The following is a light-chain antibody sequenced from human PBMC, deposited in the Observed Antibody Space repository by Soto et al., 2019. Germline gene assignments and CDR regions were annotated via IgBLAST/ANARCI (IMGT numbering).Light chain of an antibody. CDR3: ASYTTSSTYV. CDR2: DVS. CDR1: SSDVGGFNY. V-gene: IGLV2-14*03. J-gene: IGLJ1*01. Sequence: QSVLTQPASVSGSPGQSIAISCTGTSSDVGGFNYVSWYQQHPGKAPKFMIYDVSSRPSRVSDRFSGSKSGNTASLTISGLQAEDEADYYCASYTTSSTYVFGTGTKLTVL.